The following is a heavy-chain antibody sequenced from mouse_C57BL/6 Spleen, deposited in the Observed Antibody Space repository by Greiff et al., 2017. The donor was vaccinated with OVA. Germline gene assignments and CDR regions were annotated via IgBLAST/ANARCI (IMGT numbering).Heavy chain of an antibody. J-gene: IGHJ2*01. CDR1: GFTFSDYG. CDR2: ISSGSSTI. V-gene: IGHV5-17*01. Sequence: EVQGVESGGGLVKPGGSLKLSCAASGFTFSDYGMHWVRQAPEKGLEWVAYISSGSSTIYYADTVKGRFTISRDNAKTTLFLQITRLRSEETAMYDCARRGLVDYVFDDWGQGTTLTVSS. CDR3: ARRGLVDYVFDD. D-gene: IGHD2-4*01.